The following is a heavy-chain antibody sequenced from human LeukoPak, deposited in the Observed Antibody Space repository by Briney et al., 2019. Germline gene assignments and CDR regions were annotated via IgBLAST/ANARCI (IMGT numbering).Heavy chain of an antibody. CDR2: ISYDGSNK. CDR1: GFTFSSYG. D-gene: IGHD3-10*01. Sequence: GGSLRLSCAASGFTFSSYGMHWVRQAPGKGLEWVAVISYDGSNKYYADSVKGRFTISRDNSKNTLYLQMNSLRAEDTAVYYCAKVSGRGGVLLWFGDGDYFDYWGQGTLVTVSS. V-gene: IGHV3-30*18. J-gene: IGHJ4*02. CDR3: AKVSGRGGVLLWFGDGDYFDY.